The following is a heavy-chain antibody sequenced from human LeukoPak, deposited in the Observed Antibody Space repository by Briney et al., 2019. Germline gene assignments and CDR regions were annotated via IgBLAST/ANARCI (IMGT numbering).Heavy chain of an antibody. CDR3: ATRGATYTYGYSWFDP. CDR2: IKSKTHGETT. CDR1: GFTFSDAW. J-gene: IGHJ5*02. D-gene: IGHD5-18*01. V-gene: IGHV3-15*01. Sequence: GGSLRLSCVDSGFTFSDAWMNWVRQVPGKGLEWIGRIKSKTHGETTEYAAPVKGRFTISRDDSKNTLYLQMNSLKIEDSGLYCCATRGATYTYGYSWFDPWGLGTLVTVSS.